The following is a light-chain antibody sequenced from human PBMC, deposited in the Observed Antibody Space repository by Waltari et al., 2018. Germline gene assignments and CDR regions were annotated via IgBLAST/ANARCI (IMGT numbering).Light chain of an antibody. CDR1: QDISNY. CDR2: DAS. V-gene: IGKV1-33*01. J-gene: IGKJ3*01. CDR3: QQYDNLALFT. Sequence: DIVMTQSPDSLSASVGDRVTITCQASQDISNYLNWYQQKPGKAPKLLIYDASNLETGVPSRFSGSGSGTDFTFTISSLQPEDIATYYCQQYDNLALFTFGPGTKVDIK.